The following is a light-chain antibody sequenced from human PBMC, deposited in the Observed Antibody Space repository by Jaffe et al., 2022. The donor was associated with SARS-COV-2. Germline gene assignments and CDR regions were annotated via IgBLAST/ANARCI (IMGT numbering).Light chain of an antibody. V-gene: IGLV3-1*01. CDR1: KLGDKY. J-gene: IGLJ1*01. Sequence: SYELTQPPSVSVSPGQTASITCSGDKLGDKYVSWYQQKPGQSPVLVIYQNNKRPSGIPERFSGSNSGNTATLTISGTQAMDDGDYYCQAWDSNTYVFAAGTKVTVL. CDR2: QNN. CDR3: QAWDSNTYV.